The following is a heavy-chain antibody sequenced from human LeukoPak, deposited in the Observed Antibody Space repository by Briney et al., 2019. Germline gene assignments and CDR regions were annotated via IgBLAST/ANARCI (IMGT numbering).Heavy chain of an antibody. Sequence: PGGSLRLSCVASGFTVSANCMSWVRQAPGKGLEWVSLICSDGSTYYSDSVKGRFTISRDNSKNTLYLQMSSLRDEDTAIYYCARAAHFYSNAFDIWGLGTMVTVSS. J-gene: IGHJ3*02. V-gene: IGHV3-53*05. CDR3: ARAAHFYSNAFDI. CDR1: GFTVSANC. D-gene: IGHD6-13*01. CDR2: ICSDGST.